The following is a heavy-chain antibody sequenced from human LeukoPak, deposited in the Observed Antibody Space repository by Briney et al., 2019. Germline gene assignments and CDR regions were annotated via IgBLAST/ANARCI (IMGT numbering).Heavy chain of an antibody. CDR3: ARGRRVGLAKYPILNAFFDY. J-gene: IGHJ4*02. Sequence: PSETLSLTCAVYGGSFSGYYWSWIRQPPGKGLEWIGEINDSGSTNYKSSLRSRVTISVDTSKNQFALNLNSMTAADTAVYYCARGRRVGLAKYPILNAFFDYWGQGTLVTVSS. V-gene: IGHV4-34*01. CDR2: INDSGST. D-gene: IGHD1-14*01. CDR1: GGSFSGYY.